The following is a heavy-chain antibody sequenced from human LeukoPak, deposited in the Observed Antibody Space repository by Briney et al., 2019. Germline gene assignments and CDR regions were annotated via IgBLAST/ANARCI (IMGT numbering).Heavy chain of an antibody. CDR2: MNPNSGNT. Sequence: ASVKVSCMASGYTFTSYDINWVRQATGQGLEWMGWMNPNSGNTGYAQKFQGRVTMTRNTSISTAYMELSSLRSEDTAVYYCARWEGGNSAFDYWGQGTLVTVSP. D-gene: IGHD4-23*01. J-gene: IGHJ4*02. V-gene: IGHV1-8*01. CDR3: ARWEGGNSAFDY. CDR1: GYTFTSYD.